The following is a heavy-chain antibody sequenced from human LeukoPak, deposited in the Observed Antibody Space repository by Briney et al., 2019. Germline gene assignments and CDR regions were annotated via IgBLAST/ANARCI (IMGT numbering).Heavy chain of an antibody. Sequence: GASVKVSCKASGYTFTGYYIHWVRQAPGQGLEWMGWINPNSGDTKYEQRFQGRVTMTRDTSISTAYMELTRLRSDDAAVYFCARDGPWSSISYSDYWGQGTLVTVSS. CDR2: INPNSGDT. V-gene: IGHV1-2*02. D-gene: IGHD2-2*01. CDR1: GYTFTGYY. J-gene: IGHJ4*02. CDR3: ARDGPWSSISYSDY.